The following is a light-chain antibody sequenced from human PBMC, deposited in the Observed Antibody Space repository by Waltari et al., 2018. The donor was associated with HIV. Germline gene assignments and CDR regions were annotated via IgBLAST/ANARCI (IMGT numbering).Light chain of an antibody. CDR3: SSYTSSSTLV. V-gene: IGLV2-14*03. J-gene: IGLJ1*01. CDR2: DVS. CDR1: SSDVGGYNS. Sequence: QSALTQPASVSGSPGQSLTISCTGTSSDVGGYNSFSWYQQHPGKAPKLMIYDVSNRPSGVSNRFSGSKSGNTASLTISGLQAEDEADYYCSSYTSSSTLVFGTGTKVTVL.